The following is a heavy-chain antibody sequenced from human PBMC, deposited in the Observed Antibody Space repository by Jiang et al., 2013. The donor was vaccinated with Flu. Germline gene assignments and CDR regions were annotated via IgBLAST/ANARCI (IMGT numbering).Heavy chain of an antibody. V-gene: IGHV1-69*06. J-gene: IGHJ3*01. Sequence: VQLVESGAEVKKPGSSVKVSCKATGGSFLSYTVAWVRQAPGQGLEWIGEIIPVFPTPKYAPKFQGRITITADTSTRTSYMDLSSLRSDDTAIYYCVHVTSPLPAALDVWGQG. CDR1: GGSFLSYT. CDR2: IIPVFPTP. D-gene: IGHD2-21*02. CDR3: VHVTSPLPAALDV.